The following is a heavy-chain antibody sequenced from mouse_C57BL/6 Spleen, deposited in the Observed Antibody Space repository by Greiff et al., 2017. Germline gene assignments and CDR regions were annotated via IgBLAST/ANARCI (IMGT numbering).Heavy chain of an antibody. V-gene: IGHV1-61*01. J-gene: IGHJ3*01. D-gene: IGHD2-5*01. Sequence: QVQLQQPGAELVRPGSSVKLSCKASGYTFTSYWMDWVKQRPGQGLEWIGNIYPSDSETHYNQKFKDKATLTVDKSSSTAYMQLSSLTSEDSAVYYCAREIYYSNYCGFAYWGKGTLVTVSA. CDR2: IYPSDSET. CDR3: AREIYYSNYCGFAY. CDR1: GYTFTSYW.